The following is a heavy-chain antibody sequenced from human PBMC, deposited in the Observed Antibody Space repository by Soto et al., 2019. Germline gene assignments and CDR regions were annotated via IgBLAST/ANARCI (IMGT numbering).Heavy chain of an antibody. Sequence: VQLLESGGGLVQPGGSLRLSCAASGFSLSYGIHWLRQAPGKGLEWVAYISYGASNKFYADSVKGRFTISRDNSKNTQFLQMTSLRAEDTAVYYCAKLVIGYCSGNTCDDYWGQGTLVTVSS. CDR3: AKLVIGYCSGNTCDDY. CDR2: ISYGASNK. D-gene: IGHD2-15*01. V-gene: IGHV3-30*18. J-gene: IGHJ4*02. CDR1: GFSLSYG.